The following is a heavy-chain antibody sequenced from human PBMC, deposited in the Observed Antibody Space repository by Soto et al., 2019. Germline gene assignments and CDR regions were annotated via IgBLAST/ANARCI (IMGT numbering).Heavy chain of an antibody. J-gene: IGHJ5*02. CDR1: GGSISSSNW. Sequence: QVQLQESGPGLVKPSGTLSLTCAVSGGSISSSNWWSWVRQPPGKGLEWIGEIYHSGSTNYSPSLKSRVAISVEKSKNQFSLRLSSVTAADTAVYYCARIGSPYNWFDPWGQGTLVTVSS. V-gene: IGHV4-4*02. CDR2: IYHSGST. CDR3: ARIGSPYNWFDP. D-gene: IGHD1-26*01.